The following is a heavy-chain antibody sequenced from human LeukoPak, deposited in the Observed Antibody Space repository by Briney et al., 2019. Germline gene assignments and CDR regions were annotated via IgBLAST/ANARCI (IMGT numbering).Heavy chain of an antibody. J-gene: IGHJ4*02. D-gene: IGHD3/OR15-3a*01. CDR1: GYGFTYYW. Sequence: GESLKISCKGSGYGFTYYWIGWVRQMPGKGLEWMGITYPDDSEARYSASFQGQVTISADKSISIAYLQWSSLKASDTAMYYCARFLGPSGGLDYWGQGTRVTVSS. V-gene: IGHV5-51*01. CDR3: ARFLGPSGGLDY. CDR2: TYPDDSEA.